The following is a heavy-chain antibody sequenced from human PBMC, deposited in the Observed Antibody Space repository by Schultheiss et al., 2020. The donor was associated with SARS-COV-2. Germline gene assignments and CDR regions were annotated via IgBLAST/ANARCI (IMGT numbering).Heavy chain of an antibody. CDR2: INDGGGIT. V-gene: IGHV3-23*01. CDR3: ATYYYLSGKKYFDY. J-gene: IGHJ4*02. Sequence: GESLKISCAASGFTFSRYAMNWVRQAPGQGLEWVSTINDGGGITYYTDSVKGRFTISRDNSKNTLYLQMNSLRAEDTAIYYCATYYYLSGKKYFDYWGQGTLVTVSS. CDR1: GFTFSRYA. D-gene: IGHD3-10*01.